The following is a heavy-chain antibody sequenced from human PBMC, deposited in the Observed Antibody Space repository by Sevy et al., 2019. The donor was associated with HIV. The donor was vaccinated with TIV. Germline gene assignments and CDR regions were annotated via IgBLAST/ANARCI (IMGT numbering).Heavy chain of an antibody. CDR3: ARARSGPGGMDV. J-gene: IGHJ6*02. V-gene: IGHV3-53*01. CDR2: IYSGGGT. D-gene: IGHD2-8*02. Sequence: GGSLRLSCAASGFTVSNNYISWVRQAPGKGLEWVSVIYSGGGTNYADSVKGRFTISRDNSKNTVYLQMNSLRAEDTAVHYCARARSGPGGMDVWGQGTTVTVSS. CDR1: GFTVSNNY.